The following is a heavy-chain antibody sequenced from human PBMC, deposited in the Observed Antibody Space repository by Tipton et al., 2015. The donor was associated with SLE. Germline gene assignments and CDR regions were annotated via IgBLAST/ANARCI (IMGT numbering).Heavy chain of an antibody. Sequence: SLRLSCAASGFSVGSLFLTWVRQAPGKGLEWVSMVYNGDNTKYADSVKGRFAISRDNFKNTLFLQMSGLRPDDTAVYFCGTIFDAPYGPRVDVWGQGIVVTVSS. D-gene: IGHD1/OR15-1a*01. CDR1: GFSVGSLF. V-gene: IGHV3-53*05. CDR2: VYNGDNT. CDR3: GTIFDAPYGPRVDV. J-gene: IGHJ3*01.